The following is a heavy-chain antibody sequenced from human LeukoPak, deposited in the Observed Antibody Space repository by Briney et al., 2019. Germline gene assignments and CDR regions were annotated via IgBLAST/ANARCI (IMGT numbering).Heavy chain of an antibody. J-gene: IGHJ3*02. CDR1: GGTFSSHA. CDR3: AMAEMTTGTNDAFDI. V-gene: IGHV1-69*05. D-gene: IGHD4-17*01. CDR2: IIPIFGTA. Sequence: SVKVSCKASGGTFSSHAISWVRQAPGQGLEWMGGIIPIFGTANYAQKFQGRVTITTDESTSTAYMELSSLRSEDTAVYYCAMAEMTTGTNDAFDIWGQGTMVTVSS.